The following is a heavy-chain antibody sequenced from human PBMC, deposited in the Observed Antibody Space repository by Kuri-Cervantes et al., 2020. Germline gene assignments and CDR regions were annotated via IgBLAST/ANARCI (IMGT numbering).Heavy chain of an antibody. Sequence: GGSLRLSCAASGFTFSSYGMHWVRQAPGKELGWVAVISYDESNKYYADSVKGRFTISRDNSKNTLYLQMNRLRAEDTAVYYCARDRDDFWSGYSPSFDYWGQGTLVTVSS. V-gene: IGHV3-30*03. CDR2: ISYDESNK. CDR1: GFTFSSYG. CDR3: ARDRDDFWSGYSPSFDY. J-gene: IGHJ4*02. D-gene: IGHD3-3*01.